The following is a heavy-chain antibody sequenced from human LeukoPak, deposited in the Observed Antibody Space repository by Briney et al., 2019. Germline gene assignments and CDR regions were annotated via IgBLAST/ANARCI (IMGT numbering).Heavy chain of an antibody. V-gene: IGHV3-23*01. CDR3: AKTSGADCFDH. CDR2: VTTDGNGA. J-gene: IGHJ5*02. Sequence: GGSLRLSCAASGFAFSSYAMTWVRQAPGKGLEWVAVVTTDGNGAYYADSVKGRFTISRDNSHNTVFLQMRRLRLEDTALYFCAKTSGADCFDHWGQGTLVTVSS. D-gene: IGHD3-10*01. CDR1: GFAFSSYA.